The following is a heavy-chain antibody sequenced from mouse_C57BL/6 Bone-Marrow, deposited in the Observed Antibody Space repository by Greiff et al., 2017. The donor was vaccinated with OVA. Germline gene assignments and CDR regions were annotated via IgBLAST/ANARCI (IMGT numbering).Heavy chain of an antibody. D-gene: IGHD3-2*02. CDR1: GFTFSDFY. CDR2: SRNKANDYTT. V-gene: IGHV7-1*01. J-gene: IGHJ1*03. CDR3: ARDASGYFDV. Sequence: EVQRVESGGGLVQSGRSLRLSCATSGFTFSDFYMEWVRQAPGKGLEWIAASRNKANDYTTEYSASVKGRFIVSRDTSQSILYLQMNALRAEDTAIYYCARDASGYFDVWGTGTTVTVSS.